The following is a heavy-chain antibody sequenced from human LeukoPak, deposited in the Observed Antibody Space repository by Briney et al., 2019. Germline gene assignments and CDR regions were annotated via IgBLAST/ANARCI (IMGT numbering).Heavy chain of an antibody. J-gene: IGHJ4*02. Sequence: GGSLRLSCAASGFTFSSYSMNWVRQAPGKGLEWVSSISSSSSYIYYADSVKGRFTISRDNAKNSLYLQMNSLRAEDTAVYYCAGGSHSSSSGLFYWGQGTLVTVSS. CDR3: AGGSHSSSSGLFY. D-gene: IGHD6-6*01. V-gene: IGHV3-21*01. CDR1: GFTFSSYS. CDR2: ISSSSSYI.